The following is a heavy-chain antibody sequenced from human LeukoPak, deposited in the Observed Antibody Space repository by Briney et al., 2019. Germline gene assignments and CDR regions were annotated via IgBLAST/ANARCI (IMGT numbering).Heavy chain of an antibody. D-gene: IGHD3-10*01. CDR2: INAGNGNT. J-gene: IGHJ4*02. Sequence: GASVKVSCKASGGTFSSYAISWVRQAPGQRLEWMGWINAGNGNTKYSQKFQGRVTITRDTSASTAYMELSSLRSEDTAVYYCARDLSGSGSYPDYWGQGTLVTVSS. CDR3: ARDLSGSGSYPDY. V-gene: IGHV1-3*01. CDR1: GGTFSSYA.